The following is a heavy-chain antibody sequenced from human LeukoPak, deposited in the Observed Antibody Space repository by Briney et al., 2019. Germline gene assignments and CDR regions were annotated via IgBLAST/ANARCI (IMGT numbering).Heavy chain of an antibody. CDR3: AKDLANSWTIDY. Sequence: TGGSLRLSCAASGFTFSTFSMYWVRQAPGKGLEWVALISYSGSEKYYADSVEGRFTISRDNSRNTLYLQMNSLSVEDTAFYYCAKDLANSWTIDYWGQGTLVTVSS. J-gene: IGHJ4*02. CDR2: ISYSGSEK. CDR1: GFTFSTFS. V-gene: IGHV3-30-3*01. D-gene: IGHD1-1*01.